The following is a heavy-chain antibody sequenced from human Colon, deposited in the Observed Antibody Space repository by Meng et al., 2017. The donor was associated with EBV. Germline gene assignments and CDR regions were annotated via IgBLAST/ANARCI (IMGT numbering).Heavy chain of an antibody. Sequence: QVQRQWSGPGLGQPSGTLSLTCGVAGVSISSSIRWTWVRQPPGKGLEWIGDIDDSGSTNYNPSLNSRISISLDKSKNHFSLKVNSVTAADTAVYYCARGKQDAWELLAYWGQGALVTVSS. V-gene: IGHV4-4*02. CDR2: IDDSGST. J-gene: IGHJ4*02. D-gene: IGHD1-26*01. CDR1: GVSISSSIR. CDR3: ARGKQDAWELLAY.